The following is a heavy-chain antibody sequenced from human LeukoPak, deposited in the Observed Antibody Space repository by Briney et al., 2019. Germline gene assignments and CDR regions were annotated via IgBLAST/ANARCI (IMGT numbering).Heavy chain of an antibody. CDR2: INGDGDAT. J-gene: IGHJ3*01. V-gene: IGHV3-23*01. CDR1: GFTFNSNA. CDR3: ARCTASCYANAFDV. Sequence: QPGGSLRLSCAASGFTFNSNAMSWVRQAPGKGLEWVSAINGDGDATEYADSVKGRFTISRDNSKNTLFLQMNSLRPEDTAVYYCARCTASCYANAFDVWGQGTLLTVSS. D-gene: IGHD2-2*01.